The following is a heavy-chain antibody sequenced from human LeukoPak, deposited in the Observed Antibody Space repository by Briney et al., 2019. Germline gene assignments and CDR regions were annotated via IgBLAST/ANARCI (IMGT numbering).Heavy chain of an antibody. V-gene: IGHV3-48*04. J-gene: IGHJ4*02. CDR2: ISSSGSTI. D-gene: IGHD3-10*01. CDR3: ASGGVYYYGSFSY. CDR1: GFTFSSYA. Sequence: GGSLRLSCAASGFTFSSYAMSWVRQAPGKGLEWVSYISSSGSTIYYADSVKGRFTISRDNAKNSPYLQMNSLRAEDTAVYYCASGGVYYYGSFSYWGQGTLVTVSS.